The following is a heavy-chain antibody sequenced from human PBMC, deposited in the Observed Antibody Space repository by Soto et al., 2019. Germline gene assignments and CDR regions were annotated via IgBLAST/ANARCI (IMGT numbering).Heavy chain of an antibody. CDR2: IYHSGST. Sequence: QVQLQESGPGLVKPSGTLSLTCAVSGGSISSSNWWGWVRQPPGKGLEWMGEIYHSGSTNYNPSLTXXAXMXXDKSKNQFSFKLTSVPAADTGLCYGAGICDEGFEIRGQGTMVTVSS. J-gene: IGHJ3*02. CDR1: GGSISSSNW. CDR3: AGICDEGFEI. V-gene: IGHV4-4*02.